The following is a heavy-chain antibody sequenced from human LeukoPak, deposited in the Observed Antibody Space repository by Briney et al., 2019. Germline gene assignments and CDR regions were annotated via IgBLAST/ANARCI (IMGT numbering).Heavy chain of an antibody. J-gene: IGHJ4*02. CDR2: IIPILGIA. CDR3: AFALNPNYYYDSSGYFYPFDY. D-gene: IGHD3-22*01. Sequence: SVKVSCKASGGTFSSYAISWVRQAPGQGFEWMGRIIPILGIANYAQKFQGRVTITADKSTSTAYMELSSLRSEDTAVYYCAFALNPNYYYDSSGYFYPFDYWGQGTLVTVSS. V-gene: IGHV1-69*04. CDR1: GGTFSSYA.